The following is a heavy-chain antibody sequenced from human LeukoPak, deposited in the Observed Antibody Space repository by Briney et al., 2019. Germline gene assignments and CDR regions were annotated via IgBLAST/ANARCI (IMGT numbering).Heavy chain of an antibody. J-gene: IGHJ4*02. CDR1: GFTFSNSW. CDR3: ARGNYDSSGYSDY. CDR2: IWYDGSNK. V-gene: IGHV3-33*08. Sequence: GGSLRLSCVASGFTFSNSWMHWVRQAPGKGLEWVAVIWYDGSNKYYADSVKGRFTISRDNSKNTLYLQMNSLRAEDTAVYYCARGNYDSSGYSDYWGQGTLVTVSS. D-gene: IGHD3-22*01.